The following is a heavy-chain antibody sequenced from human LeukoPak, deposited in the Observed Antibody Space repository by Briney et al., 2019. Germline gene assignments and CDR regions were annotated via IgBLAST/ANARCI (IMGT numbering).Heavy chain of an antibody. V-gene: IGHV3-23*01. D-gene: IGHD3-16*01. CDR3: AKGLKTLGDY. Sequence: GGSLRLSCAASGFTFSIYAMSWVRQAPGKGLEWVSAISGSGVSTCYADSVKGRFTISRDNSKNTLYLQMNSLRVEDTAVYYCAKGLKTLGDYWGQGTLVTVSS. J-gene: IGHJ4*02. CDR2: ISGSGVST. CDR1: GFTFSIYA.